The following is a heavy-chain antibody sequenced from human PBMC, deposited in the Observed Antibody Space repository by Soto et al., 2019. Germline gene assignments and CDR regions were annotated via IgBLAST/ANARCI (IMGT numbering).Heavy chain of an antibody. Sequence: VQVVQSEAEAKKPGSSVKLSCEVSGVTFSNAAFSLVRQAPGQGLEGMGGIIPIFGGAKYAQKFQGRVVITADELTDILYMEVTSLTIDDTAVYFCARDGKYRHQAIITEYFGMDVWGQGTTVTVS. CDR1: GVTFSNAA. D-gene: IGHD2-2*02. V-gene: IGHV1-69*01. CDR2: IIPIFGGA. J-gene: IGHJ6*02. CDR3: ARDGKYRHQAIITEYFGMDV.